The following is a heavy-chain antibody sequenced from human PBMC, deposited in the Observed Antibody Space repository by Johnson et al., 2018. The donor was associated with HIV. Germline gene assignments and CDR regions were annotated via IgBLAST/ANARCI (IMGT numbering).Heavy chain of an antibody. CDR1: GFTFSSYA. J-gene: IGHJ3*02. CDR2: ISYDGSNK. CDR3: AREFLYGDYQDAFDI. Sequence: QMQLVESGGGVVQPGRSLRLSCAASGFTFSSYAMHWVRQAPGKGLEWVTVISYDGSNKYYAHSVNGRFPISRDNSKNTLYLQMNSLRAEDTAVYYCAREFLYGDYQDAFDIWGQGTMVTVSS. V-gene: IGHV3-30-3*01. D-gene: IGHD4-17*01.